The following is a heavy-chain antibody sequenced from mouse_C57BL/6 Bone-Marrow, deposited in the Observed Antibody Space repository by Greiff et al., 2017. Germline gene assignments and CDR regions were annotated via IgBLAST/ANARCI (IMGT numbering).Heavy chain of an antibody. CDR1: GYTFTSYG. Sequence: EVQLVESGAELVRPGSSVKMSCKTSGYTFTSYGINWVKQRPGQGLEWIGYIYIGNGYTEYNEKFKGKATLTSDTSSSTAYMQLSSLTSEDSAIYSGATHYYGSSYALGYWGQGTTLTVSS. CDR3: ATHYYGSSYALGY. J-gene: IGHJ2*01. V-gene: IGHV1-58*01. CDR2: IYIGNGYT. D-gene: IGHD1-1*01.